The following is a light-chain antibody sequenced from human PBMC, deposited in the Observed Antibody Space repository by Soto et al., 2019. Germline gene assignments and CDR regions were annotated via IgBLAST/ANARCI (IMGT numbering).Light chain of an antibody. Sequence: EMLMKQSAGTLSGSPGERSTLSCRASQSVSSNLAWYQQKPGQAPRLLIYDESNRATGIPARFSGSGPGTDFTLTISSLEPEDFAVYYCQQRSNWLTFGQGTRLDIK. J-gene: IGKJ5*01. V-gene: IGKV3D-11*02. CDR3: QQRSNWLT. CDR1: QSVSSN. CDR2: DES.